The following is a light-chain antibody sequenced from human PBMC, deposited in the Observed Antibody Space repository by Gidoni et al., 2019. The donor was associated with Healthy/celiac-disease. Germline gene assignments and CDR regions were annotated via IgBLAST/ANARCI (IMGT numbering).Light chain of an antibody. V-gene: IGLV3-19*01. Sequence: SSERTQDPAVSVAWGQTVRITCQGDSLRSYSASWYQQKPGPAPVLVIYGKNNRPSGIPDRFSGSSSGNTASLTITGAQAEDEADYYCTSRDSSGNHRVVFGGGTKLTVL. J-gene: IGLJ2*01. CDR3: TSRDSSGNHRVV. CDR2: GKN. CDR1: SLRSYS.